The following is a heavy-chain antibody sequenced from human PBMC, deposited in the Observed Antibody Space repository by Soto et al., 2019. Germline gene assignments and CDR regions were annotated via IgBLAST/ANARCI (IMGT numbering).Heavy chain of an antibody. J-gene: IGHJ6*02. D-gene: IGHD3-3*01. V-gene: IGHV5-10-1*01. Sequence: GESLKISCKGSGYNFTSYWIIWVRQMPGKGLEWMGNIDPTDSFTNYSPSFQGHVTISTDKSMSTSYLQWGTLTASNTAMYYCARRGYDFWSGLDVWGQGTTVTVSS. CDR1: GYNFTSYW. CDR3: ARRGYDFWSGLDV. CDR2: IDPTDSFT.